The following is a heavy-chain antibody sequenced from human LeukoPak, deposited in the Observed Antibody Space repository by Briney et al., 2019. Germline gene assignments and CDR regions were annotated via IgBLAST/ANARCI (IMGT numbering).Heavy chain of an antibody. CDR3: ARVPRGSGSAYSPFDY. CDR1: GFTFSDYY. D-gene: IGHD1-26*01. Sequence: GGSLRLSCAASGFTFSDYYMSWIRQAPGKGLEWVSYISSSSSTIYYADSVKGRFTISRDNAKNSLYLQMNSLRAEDTAVYYCARVPRGSGSAYSPFDYWGQGTLVTVSS. CDR2: ISSSSSTI. J-gene: IGHJ4*02. V-gene: IGHV3-11*04.